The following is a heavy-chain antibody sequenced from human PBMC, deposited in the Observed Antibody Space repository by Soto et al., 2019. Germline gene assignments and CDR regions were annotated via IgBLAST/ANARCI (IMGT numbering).Heavy chain of an antibody. CDR3: ARGAPGSGSATSETPLDS. CDR1: GYTFTGYY. Sequence: QVPLVQSGAEVKKPGASVKVSCKASGYTFTGYYMHWVRQAPGQGLEWMGWINPNSGGTNYAQKFQGWVTMTRDSGISTAYREMTRLRSDDTAVFYCARGAPGSGSATSETPLDSSGQGTLVTVSS. D-gene: IGHD3-3*01. V-gene: IGHV1-2*04. J-gene: IGHJ4*02. CDR2: INPNSGGT.